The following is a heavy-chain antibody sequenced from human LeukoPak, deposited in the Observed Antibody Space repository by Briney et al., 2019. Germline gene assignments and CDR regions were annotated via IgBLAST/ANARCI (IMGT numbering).Heavy chain of an antibody. Sequence: TGGSLRLSCAASGFTFSDSGTHWVRQASGKGLVWVGRIRSKANSYATAYAASVKGRFTISRDDSKNTAYLQMNSLKTEDTAVYYCTRYGDYPFDYWGQGTLVTVSS. D-gene: IGHD2-21*01. J-gene: IGHJ4*02. V-gene: IGHV3-73*01. CDR3: TRYGDYPFDY. CDR2: IRSKANSYAT. CDR1: GFTFSDSG.